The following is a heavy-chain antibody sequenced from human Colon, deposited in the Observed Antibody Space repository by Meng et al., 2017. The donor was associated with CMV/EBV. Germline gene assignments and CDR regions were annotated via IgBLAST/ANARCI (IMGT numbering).Heavy chain of an antibody. D-gene: IGHD3-3*01. CDR3: ARDWLGFKVWFGP. V-gene: IGHV1-2*02. J-gene: IGHJ5*02. CDR1: AYTFTDYD. CDR2: INPNSGGT. Sequence: ASAYTFTDYDIHWVRQAPGQGLEWMGWINPNSGGTSYAQKFEGRVTMTRDTSISTAYMEMRRLTSDDTAVYYCARDWLGFKVWFGPWGQGTLVTVSS.